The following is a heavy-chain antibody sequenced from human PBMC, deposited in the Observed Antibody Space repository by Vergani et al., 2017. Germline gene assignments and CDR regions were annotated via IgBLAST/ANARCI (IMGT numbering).Heavy chain of an antibody. V-gene: IGHV1-18*04. CDR1: GYTFFNYG. J-gene: IGHJ4*02. CDR2: IRADTGDT. CDR3: ARDGTYYYGSGSFYLFDY. D-gene: IGHD3-10*01. Sequence: QVPLVQSGPEVKRAGASVKVFCKTSGYTFFNYGVNWIRRAPGQGFEGLGWIRADTGDTKYSERLQDRVTLTTDSFTNTAYMELRSLKSDNTAVYYCARDGTYYYGSGSFYLFDYWGQGTLVTVSS.